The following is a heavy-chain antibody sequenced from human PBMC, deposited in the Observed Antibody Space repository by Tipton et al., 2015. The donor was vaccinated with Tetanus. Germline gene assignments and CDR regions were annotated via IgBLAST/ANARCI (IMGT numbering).Heavy chain of an antibody. Sequence: CAASGFTFSSYAMSWVRQAPGKGLEWVSAISGSGGSTYYADSVKGRFTISRDNSKNTLYLQMNSLRAEDTAVYYCAKVQRYFDWFDAFDIWGQGTMVTVSS. D-gene: IGHD3-9*01. CDR2: ISGSGGST. CDR1: GFTFSSYA. CDR3: AKVQRYFDWFDAFDI. V-gene: IGHV3-23*01. J-gene: IGHJ3*02.